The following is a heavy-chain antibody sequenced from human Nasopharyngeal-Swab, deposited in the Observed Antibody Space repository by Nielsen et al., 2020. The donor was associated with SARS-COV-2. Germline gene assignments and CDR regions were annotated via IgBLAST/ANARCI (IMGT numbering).Heavy chain of an antibody. Sequence: VRQAPGKGLEWIGEALHDGRTSYHSTLESRVTISIDTSRNQFSLRLTSVTAADTAVYYRAKEGSGSPALSWGQGILVTVSS. CDR2: ALHDGRT. V-gene: IGHV4-4*02. J-gene: IGHJ5*02. CDR3: AKEGSGSPALS. D-gene: IGHD1-26*01.